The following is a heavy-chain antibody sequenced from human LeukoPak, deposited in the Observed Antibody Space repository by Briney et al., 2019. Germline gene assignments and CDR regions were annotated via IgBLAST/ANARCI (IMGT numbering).Heavy chain of an antibody. D-gene: IGHD1-26*01. Sequence: GGSLRLSCAASGFTFSSYAMSWVRQAPGKGLEWVSAISGSGGSTHYAYSVKGRFTISRDNSKNTLYLQMNSLRAEDTAVYYCAKDSVWEPGDYWGQGTLVTVSS. J-gene: IGHJ4*02. CDR2: ISGSGGST. V-gene: IGHV3-23*01. CDR1: GFTFSSYA. CDR3: AKDSVWEPGDY.